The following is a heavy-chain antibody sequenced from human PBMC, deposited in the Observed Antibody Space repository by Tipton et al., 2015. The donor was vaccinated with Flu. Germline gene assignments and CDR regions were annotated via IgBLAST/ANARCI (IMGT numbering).Heavy chain of an antibody. CDR1: GDSTTNSGYH. J-gene: IGHJ4*02. Sequence: TLSLTCSVSGDSTTNSGYHWTWIRQPPGKDLQWIGSLYPTGDGFHNPSLAGRVSISGDTAKGQFLLRLTSVTAADTDVYYCARAGSGWCLFINWGQGTLVTVSS. CDR2: LYPTGDG. CDR3: ARAGSGWCLFIN. D-gene: IGHD6-19*01. V-gene: IGHV4-39*07.